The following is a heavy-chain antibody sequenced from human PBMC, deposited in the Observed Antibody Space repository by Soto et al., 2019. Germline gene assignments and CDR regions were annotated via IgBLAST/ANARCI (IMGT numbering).Heavy chain of an antibody. CDR2: IDPSDSYT. D-gene: IGHD3-10*01. J-gene: IGHJ6*02. V-gene: IGHV5-10-1*01. CDR3: ARHVPFGSFYYYGMDV. CDR1: GYSFTSYW. Sequence: GESVKISCKGSGYSFTSYWISWVRQMPGKGLEWMGRIDPSDSYTNYSPSFQGHVTISGDKSISTAYLQWSSLKASDTAMYYCARHVPFGSFYYYGMDVWGHGTTVTVSS.